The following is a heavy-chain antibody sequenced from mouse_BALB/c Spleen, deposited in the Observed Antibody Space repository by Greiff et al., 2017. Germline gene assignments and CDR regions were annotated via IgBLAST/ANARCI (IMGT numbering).Heavy chain of an antibody. CDR1: GYTFTSYW. CDR2: INPSTGYT. CDR3: AIIYYGNYRAFAY. V-gene: IGHV1-7*01. J-gene: IGHJ3*01. Sequence: VQLQQSGAELAKPGASVKMSCKASGYTFTSYWMHWVKQRPGQGLEWIGYINPSTGYTEYNQKFKDKATLTADKSSSTAYMQLSGLTSEDSAVYYCAIIYYGNYRAFAYWGQGTLVTVSA. D-gene: IGHD2-1*01.